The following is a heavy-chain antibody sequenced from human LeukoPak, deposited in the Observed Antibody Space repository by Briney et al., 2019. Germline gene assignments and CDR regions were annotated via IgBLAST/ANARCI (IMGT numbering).Heavy chain of an antibody. Sequence: PSETLSLTCAVYGGSFSGYYWSWIRQPPGKGLEWIGEINHSGSINYNPSLKSRVTISVDTSKNQFSLKLSSVTAADTAVYYCASGIAHYYYYGMDVWGQGTTVTVSS. D-gene: IGHD2-21*01. CDR3: ASGIAHYYYYGMDV. V-gene: IGHV4-34*01. CDR2: INHSGSI. J-gene: IGHJ6*02. CDR1: GGSFSGYY.